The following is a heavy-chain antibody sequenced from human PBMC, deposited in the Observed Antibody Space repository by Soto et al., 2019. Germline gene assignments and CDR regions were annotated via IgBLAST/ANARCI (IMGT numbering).Heavy chain of an antibody. CDR1: GGSITNYY. J-gene: IGHJ4*02. Sequence: SETLSLTCTVSGGSITNYYWSWIRQPPGKGLEWIGYIYSSGSTNYNPSLKSRVTISADTSKNQVSLKLTSVTAADTAVYYCARDHPHSYGIYYFDYWGQGIQVTVSS. V-gene: IGHV4-59*01. CDR3: ARDHPHSYGIYYFDY. CDR2: IYSSGST. D-gene: IGHD5-18*01.